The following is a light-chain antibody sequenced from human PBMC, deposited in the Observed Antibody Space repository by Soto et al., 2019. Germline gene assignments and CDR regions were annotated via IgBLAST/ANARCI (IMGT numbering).Light chain of an antibody. CDR3: LQHHTHPYT. Sequence: DIQLTQSPSSLSASVGDRVTITCRASQSISSYLNWCQQKPGKAPELLIYAASSLQSGVPSRFSGSGSGTDFTLTISSLQPEDFATYFCLQHHTHPYTFGQGTKLEI. J-gene: IGKJ2*01. CDR2: AAS. CDR1: QSISSY. V-gene: IGKV1-39*01.